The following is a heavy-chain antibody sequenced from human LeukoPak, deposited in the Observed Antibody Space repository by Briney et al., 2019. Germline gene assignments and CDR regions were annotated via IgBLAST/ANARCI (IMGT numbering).Heavy chain of an antibody. D-gene: IGHD3-10*01. CDR2: IYSGGST. Sequence: GGPLRLSCAASGFTVRNNYMGWVRQAPGKGLEWVSVIYSGGSTYYADSVKGRFTISRDNSKNTLHLQMNSLRAEDTAVYFCATGERMVRGDGVDYWGQGTLVTVSS. J-gene: IGHJ4*02. CDR1: GFTVRNNY. V-gene: IGHV3-66*01. CDR3: ATGERMVRGDGVDY.